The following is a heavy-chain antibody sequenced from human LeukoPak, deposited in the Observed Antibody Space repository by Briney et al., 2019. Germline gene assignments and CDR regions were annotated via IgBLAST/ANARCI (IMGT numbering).Heavy chain of an antibody. J-gene: IGHJ4*02. CDR3: ARVYYYGSGSYVDY. CDR2: ISYDGSNK. V-gene: IGHV3-30-3*01. D-gene: IGHD3-10*01. Sequence: GGSLRLSCAASGFTFSSYAMHWVRQAPGKGLEWVAVISYDGSNKYYADSVKGRFTISRDNSKNTLYLQMNSLRAEDTAVYYCARVYYYGSGSYVDYWGQGTLVTVSS. CDR1: GFTFSSYA.